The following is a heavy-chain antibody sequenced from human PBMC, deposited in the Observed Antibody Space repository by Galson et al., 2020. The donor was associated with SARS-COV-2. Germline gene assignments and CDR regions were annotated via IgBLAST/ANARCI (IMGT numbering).Heavy chain of an antibody. J-gene: IGHJ4*02. D-gene: IGHD1-1*01. CDR1: GFTFSTYP. V-gene: IGHV3-30*04. CDR3: ARDHGYNWNDYDFNY. Sequence: GESLKISCAASGFTFSTYPMHWVRQAPGKGLEWVALISFEGRKKYYADSVKGRFTISRDHSPNTLPLHMPRLRAAAPAGYYCARDHGYNWNDYDFNYWGQGTLVTVSS. CDR2: ISFEGRKK.